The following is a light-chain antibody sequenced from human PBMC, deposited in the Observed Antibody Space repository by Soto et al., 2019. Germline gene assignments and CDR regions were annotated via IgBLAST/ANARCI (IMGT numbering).Light chain of an antibody. CDR2: KAS. Sequence: DIQMTQSPSTLSASVGDRVTITCRASQSISSWLAWYQQKPGKAPKLLIYKASSLESGVPSRVSGSGSGTEFTLTISSLQPDDFATYYCQQYNSYSHTFVQGTKLEIK. CDR3: QQYNSYSHT. J-gene: IGKJ2*01. CDR1: QSISSW. V-gene: IGKV1-5*03.